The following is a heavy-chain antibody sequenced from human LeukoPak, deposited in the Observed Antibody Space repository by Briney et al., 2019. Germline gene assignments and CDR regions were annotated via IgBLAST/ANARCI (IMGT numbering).Heavy chain of an antibody. CDR2: ISSSSSYI. J-gene: IGHJ4*02. CDR3: AKAREGNSDWYFDY. CDR1: GFTFSSYS. V-gene: IGHV3-21*04. Sequence: PGGSLRLSCAASGFTFSSYSMNWVRQAPGKGLEWVSSISSSSSYIYYADSVKGRFTFSRDNSKNTLYLQMNSLRAEDTALYYCAKAREGNSDWYFDYWGQGTLVTVSS. D-gene: IGHD6-19*01.